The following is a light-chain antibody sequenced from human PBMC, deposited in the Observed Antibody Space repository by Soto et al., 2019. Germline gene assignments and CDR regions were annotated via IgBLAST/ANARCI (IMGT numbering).Light chain of an antibody. J-gene: IGKJ5*01. CDR3: QQRSNWPVT. CDR2: DAS. Sequence: VLTQSPATLSLSPGERATLSCRASQSVSSYLAWYQQKPGQAPRLLIYDASNRATGIPARFSGSGSGTDFTLTISSLEPEDFAVYYCQQRSNWPVTFGQGTRLEIK. V-gene: IGKV3-11*01. CDR1: QSVSSY.